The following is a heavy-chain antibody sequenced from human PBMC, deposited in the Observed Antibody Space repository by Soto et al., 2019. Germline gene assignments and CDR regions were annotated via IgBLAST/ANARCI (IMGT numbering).Heavy chain of an antibody. V-gene: IGHV3-23*01. CDR3: VKNSGWFNT. D-gene: IGHD3-10*01. Sequence: GGSLRLSCAASGFTFGTTDMSWVRQAPGEGLEWVSTIDGSGGITYYADSVKGRFTISRDNSRNTVYLQMNCLRGDDTALYYCVKNSGWFNTWGQGALVTVSS. CDR2: IDGSGGIT. CDR1: GFTFGTTD. J-gene: IGHJ5*02.